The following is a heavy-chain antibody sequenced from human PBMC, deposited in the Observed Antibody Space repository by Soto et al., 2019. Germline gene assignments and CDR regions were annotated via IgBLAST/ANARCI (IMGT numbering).Heavy chain of an antibody. CDR2: IIPIFGTA. CDR1: GGTFSSYA. Sequence: SVKVSCKASGGTFSSYAISWVRQAPGQGLEWMGGIIPIFGTANCAQKFQGRVTITADESTSTAYMELSSLRSEDTAVYYCARPSFYCSRNCNWFDPWGQGTMVTVSS. D-gene: IGHD2-2*01. V-gene: IGHV1-69*13. CDR3: ARPSFYCSRNCNWFDP. J-gene: IGHJ5*02.